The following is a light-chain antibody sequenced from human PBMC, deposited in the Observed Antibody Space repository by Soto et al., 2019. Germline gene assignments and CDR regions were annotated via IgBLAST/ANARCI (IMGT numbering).Light chain of an antibody. CDR3: QQYHIYSWP. Sequence: LSASTLSASVGDRVTINCRASQDIGTWLAWYQQKPEKAPKVLIYRASHLESGVPSRFSASGSGTEFSLTINSLQADDCARYYSQQYHIYSWPSCQGTMV. J-gene: IGKJ1*01. V-gene: IGKV1-5*03. CDR1: QDIGTW. CDR2: RAS.